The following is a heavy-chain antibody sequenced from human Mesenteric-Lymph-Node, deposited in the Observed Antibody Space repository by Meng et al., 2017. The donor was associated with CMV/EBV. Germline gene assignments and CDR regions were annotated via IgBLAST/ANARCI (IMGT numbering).Heavy chain of an antibody. CDR2: IWYDGSNK. D-gene: IGHD1-26*01. V-gene: IGHV3-33*01. CDR3: ARGTSLGATD. Sequence: LACAAYGFTFSSYGMHWVRQAPGKGLEGVAVIWYDGSNKYYADSVKGRFTISRDNSKNTLYLQMNSLRAEDTAVYYCARGTSLGATDWGQGTLVTVSS. J-gene: IGHJ4*02. CDR1: GFTFSSYG.